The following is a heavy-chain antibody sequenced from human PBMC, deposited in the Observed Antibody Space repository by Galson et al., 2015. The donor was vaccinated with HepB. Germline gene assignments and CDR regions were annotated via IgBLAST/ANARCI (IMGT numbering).Heavy chain of an antibody. D-gene: IGHD1-26*01. CDR2: IGPSSSTI. J-gene: IGHJ4*02. V-gene: IGHV3-48*01. CDR3: ARDYPCHFSPESGFDY. Sequence: SLRLSCAASGFTFSDYTMNWVRQAPGKGLEWVSYIGPSSSTIYYADSVKGRFTLSRDNAKNSLYLQMNSLRAEDTAVYYCARDYPCHFSPESGFDYWGQGTLVTVSS. CDR1: GFTFSDYT.